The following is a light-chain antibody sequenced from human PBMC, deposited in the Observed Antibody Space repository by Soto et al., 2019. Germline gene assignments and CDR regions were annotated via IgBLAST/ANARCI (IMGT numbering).Light chain of an antibody. CDR3: QQYNNWPRT. J-gene: IGKJ1*01. V-gene: IGKV3-15*01. CDR1: QSVSSY. Sequence: EIVLTQSPCTLSLSPWERATLSCWASQSVSSYLAWYQQKPGQAPRLLISDASTRATGIPARFSGSGSGTEFTLTISSLQSEDFAVYYCQQYNNWPRTFGQGTKVDIK. CDR2: DAS.